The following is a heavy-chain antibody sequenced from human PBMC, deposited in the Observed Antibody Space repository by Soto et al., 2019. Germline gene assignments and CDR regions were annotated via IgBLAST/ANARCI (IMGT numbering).Heavy chain of an antibody. Sequence: QVQLQESGPGLVKPSGTLSLTCAVSGGSISSSNWWSWVRQPPGKGLEWIGEIYHSGSTNYNPSLKRRVTISVDKSKNQFSLELSSVTAADTAVYYCARGGKWRRDGYNHWGQGTLVTVSS. CDR1: GGSISSSNW. D-gene: IGHD5-12*01. CDR3: ARGGKWRRDGYNH. J-gene: IGHJ4*02. CDR2: IYHSGST. V-gene: IGHV4-4*02.